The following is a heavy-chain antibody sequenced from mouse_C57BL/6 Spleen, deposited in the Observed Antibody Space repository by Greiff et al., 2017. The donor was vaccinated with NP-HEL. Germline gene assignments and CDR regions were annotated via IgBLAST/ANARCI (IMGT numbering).Heavy chain of an antibody. CDR1: GFTFSSYA. J-gene: IGHJ4*01. CDR2: ISDGGSYT. D-gene: IGHD1-1*01. CDR3: ARDEDYYGSGGYYAMDY. V-gene: IGHV5-4*03. Sequence: EVMLVESGGGLVKPGGSLKLSCAASGFTFSSYAMSWVRQTPEKRLEWVATISDGGSYTYYPDNVKGRFTISRDNAKNNLYLQMSHLKSEDTAMYYCARDEDYYGSGGYYAMDYWGQGTSVTVSS.